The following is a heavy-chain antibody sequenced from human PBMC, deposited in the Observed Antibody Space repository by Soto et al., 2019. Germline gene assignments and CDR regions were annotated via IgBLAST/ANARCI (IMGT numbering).Heavy chain of an antibody. CDR2: IYHSGST. D-gene: IGHD1-1*01. J-gene: IGHJ3*02. Sequence: SETLSLTCTVSGGSISSSSYYWGWIRQPPGKGLEWIGSIYHSGSTNYNPSLKSRVTISVDKSKNQFSLNLSSVTAADTAVYYCARQWGTDAFDIWGQGTMVTVSS. CDR3: ARQWGTDAFDI. V-gene: IGHV4-39*01. CDR1: GGSISSSSYY.